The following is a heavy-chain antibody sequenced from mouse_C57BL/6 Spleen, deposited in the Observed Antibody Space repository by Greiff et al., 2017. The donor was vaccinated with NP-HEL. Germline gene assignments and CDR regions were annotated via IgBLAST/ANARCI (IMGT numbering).Heavy chain of an antibody. J-gene: IGHJ4*01. Sequence: EVKLVESEGGLVQPGSSMKLSCTASGFTFSDYYMAWVRQVPEKGLEWVANINYDGSSTYYLDSLKSRFIISRDNAKNILYLQMSSLKSEDTATYYCAREGDDYAMDYWGQGTSVTVSS. CDR1: GFTFSDYY. D-gene: IGHD3-3*01. V-gene: IGHV5-16*01. CDR2: INYDGSST. CDR3: AREGDDYAMDY.